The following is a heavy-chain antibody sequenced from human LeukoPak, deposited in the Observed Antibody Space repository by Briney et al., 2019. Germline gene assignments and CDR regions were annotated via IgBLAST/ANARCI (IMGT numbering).Heavy chain of an antibody. CDR1: GFTFDGYA. Sequence: GSLRLSCAASGFTFDGYAMHWIRQPAGKGLEWIGRIYSSGSTNYNPSLKSRVTISVDTSKKQFSLKLSSVTAADTAVYYCAREKIGYYDSSGRGWFDPWGQGTLVTVSS. V-gene: IGHV4-4*07. CDR3: AREKIGYYDSSGRGWFDP. J-gene: IGHJ5*02. D-gene: IGHD3-22*01. CDR2: IYSSGST.